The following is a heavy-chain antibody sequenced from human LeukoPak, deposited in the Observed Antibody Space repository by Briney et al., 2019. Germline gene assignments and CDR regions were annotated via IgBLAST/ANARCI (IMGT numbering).Heavy chain of an antibody. D-gene: IGHD3-10*01. CDR3: ANIVEDYGSGSYPVY. CDR1: GYTLTELS. V-gene: IGHV1-24*01. J-gene: IGHJ4*01. Sequence: ASVKFSCKVSGYTLTELSMHCVRQAPGKGLEWMGGFDPEDGDTIYAQKFQGRVTMTEDTSTDTAYMELSSLRSEDTAVYYCANIVEDYGSGSYPVYWGQGTLVTVSS. CDR2: FDPEDGDT.